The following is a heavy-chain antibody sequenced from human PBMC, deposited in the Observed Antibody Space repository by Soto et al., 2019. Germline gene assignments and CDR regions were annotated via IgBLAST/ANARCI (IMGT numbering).Heavy chain of an antibody. CDR2: ISAYNGNT. V-gene: IGHV1-18*01. Sequence: GASVKVSCKASGYTFTSYGISWVRQAPGQGLEWMGWISAYNGNTNYAQKLQGRVTMTTDTSTSTAYMELRSLRSDDTAVYYCARGHLAVVPVAFWYFYMDVWGKGTTVTVSS. D-gene: IGHD2-2*01. CDR3: ARGHLAVVPVAFWYFYMDV. J-gene: IGHJ6*03. CDR1: GYTFTSYG.